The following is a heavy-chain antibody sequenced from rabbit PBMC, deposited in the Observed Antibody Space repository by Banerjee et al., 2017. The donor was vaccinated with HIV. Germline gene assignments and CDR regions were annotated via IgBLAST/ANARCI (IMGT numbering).Heavy chain of an antibody. Sequence: QEQLEESGGDLVKPEGSLTLTCTASGFSFSTTYYMCWVRQAPGKGPEWIACIYTGSSGGTYYASWVNGRFTISKTSSTTVTLQMTSLTAADTATYFCARRGVGYANNLWGPGTLVTVS. D-gene: IGHD6-1*01. CDR1: GFSFSTTYY. J-gene: IGHJ4*01. CDR3: ARRGVGYANNL. V-gene: IGHV1S45*01. CDR2: IYTGSSGGT.